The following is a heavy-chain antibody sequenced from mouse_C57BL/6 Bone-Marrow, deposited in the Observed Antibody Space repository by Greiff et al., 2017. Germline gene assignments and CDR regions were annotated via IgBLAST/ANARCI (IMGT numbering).Heavy chain of an antibody. CDR3: ASEYGCSYGG. Sequence: QVQLQQPGAELVMPGASVKLSCKASGYTFTSYWMHWVKQRPGQGLEWIGEIDPSDSYTNYNQKFKGKSTLTVDKSSSTAYMQLSSLTSEDSAVYYRASEYGCSYGGWGQGTTFNVSS. D-gene: IGHD1-1*01. V-gene: IGHV1-69*01. CDR1: GYTFTSYW. J-gene: IGHJ2*01. CDR2: IDPSDSYT.